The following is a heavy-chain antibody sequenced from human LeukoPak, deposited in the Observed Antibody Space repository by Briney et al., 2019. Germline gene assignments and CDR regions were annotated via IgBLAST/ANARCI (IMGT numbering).Heavy chain of an antibody. V-gene: IGHV1-46*01. D-gene: IGHD3-10*01. CDR3: ARGNGFWAPLSY. CDR1: GYPFISYY. Sequence: ASVKVSCKASGYPFISYYIHWVRQAPGQGLEWMGMINPNGGGTSYGQKFQGRVTMTTDTSTSTVYMELSSLTSEDTAVYSCARGNGFWAPLSYRGQGTLVTVSS. CDR2: INPNGGGT. J-gene: IGHJ4*02.